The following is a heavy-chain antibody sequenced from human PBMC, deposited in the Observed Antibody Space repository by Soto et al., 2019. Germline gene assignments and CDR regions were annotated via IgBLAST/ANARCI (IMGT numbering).Heavy chain of an antibody. D-gene: IGHD3-22*01. V-gene: IGHV3-23*01. CDR1: GFTFSSYA. Sequence: EVQLLESGGGLVQPGGSLRPSCAASGFTFSSYAMSWVRQAPGKGLEWVSAISGSGGSTYYADSVKGRFTISRDNSKNTLYLQMNSLRAEDTAVYYCAKAYYYDSSGYYPDWFDPWGQGTLVTVSS. CDR2: ISGSGGST. J-gene: IGHJ5*02. CDR3: AKAYYYDSSGYYPDWFDP.